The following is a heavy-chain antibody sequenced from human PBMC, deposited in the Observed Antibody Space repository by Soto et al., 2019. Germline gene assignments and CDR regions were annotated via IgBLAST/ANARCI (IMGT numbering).Heavy chain of an antibody. CDR3: ARGGIAAAGYCMDV. V-gene: IGHV1-69*13. Sequence: AAVNVSCKASGGIFSSYAISWVRQAPGQGLEWMGGIIPIFGTANYAQKFQGRVTITADESTSTAYMELSSLRSEDTAVYYCARGGIAAAGYCMDVWGQGTTVTVPS. CDR1: GGIFSSYA. J-gene: IGHJ6*02. CDR2: IIPIFGTA. D-gene: IGHD6-13*01.